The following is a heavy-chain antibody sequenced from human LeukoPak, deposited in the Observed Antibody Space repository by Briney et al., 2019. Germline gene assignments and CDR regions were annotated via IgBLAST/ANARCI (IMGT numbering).Heavy chain of an antibody. D-gene: IGHD6-19*01. CDR2: ITDYSGNK. J-gene: IGHJ3*02. CDR1: GYTFSSYG. Sequence: ASVKLSCEASGYTFSSYGISWVRQAPGKGLEWMGGITDYSGNKYYADKFQGRVTITGDTSKNTPYLELRSLRSEDTAVYYCERLKCLVPQAFDSWGEGRMVTVSS. CDR3: ERLKCLVPQAFDS. V-gene: IGHV1-18*01.